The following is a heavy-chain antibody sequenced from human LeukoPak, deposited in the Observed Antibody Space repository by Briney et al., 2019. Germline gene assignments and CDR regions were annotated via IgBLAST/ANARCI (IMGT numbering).Heavy chain of an antibody. D-gene: IGHD3-22*01. CDR2: ISSSSSYI. Sequence: GGSLRLSCAASGFTFSSYSMNWVRQARGKGLEWVSSISSSSSYIYYADSVKGRFTISRDNANNSLYLQINSLRAEDTAVYYCARAKYYDSSGYYQRNTPPPGDYWGQGTLVTVSS. V-gene: IGHV3-21*01. J-gene: IGHJ4*02. CDR1: GFTFSSYS. CDR3: ARAKYYDSSGYYQRNTPPPGDY.